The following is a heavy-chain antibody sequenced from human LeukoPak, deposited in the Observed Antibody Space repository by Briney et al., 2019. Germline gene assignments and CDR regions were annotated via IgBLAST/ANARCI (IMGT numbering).Heavy chain of an antibody. Sequence: AETLSLTCTVSGRSMSSYYASWIRQPAGKGREWIGGIYSHGSNNYNPSLKSRVPMSVDTSKNQISLKLNSVTAADTAVYYCARDPMAGTFRAFDSWGQGTMVTVSS. J-gene: IGHJ3*02. CDR1: GRSMSSYY. D-gene: IGHD6-19*01. V-gene: IGHV4-4*07. CDR3: ARDPMAGTFRAFDS. CDR2: IYSHGSN.